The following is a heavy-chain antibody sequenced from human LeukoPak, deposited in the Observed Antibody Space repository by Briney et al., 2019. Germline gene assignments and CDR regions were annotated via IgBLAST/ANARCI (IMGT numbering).Heavy chain of an antibody. J-gene: IGHJ4*02. CDR3: AKESLRGHSYGFDS. CDR1: GFTFSTYG. V-gene: IGHV3-23*01. Sequence: GGSLRLSCAGSGFTFSTYGMNWVRQAPGKGLEWVSGVTPSGDPTYYADSVRGRFTISRDNSKNTLYLRMNSLRAGDTALYYCAKESLRGHSYGFDSWGQGTLVTVSS. D-gene: IGHD5-18*01. CDR2: VTPSGDPT.